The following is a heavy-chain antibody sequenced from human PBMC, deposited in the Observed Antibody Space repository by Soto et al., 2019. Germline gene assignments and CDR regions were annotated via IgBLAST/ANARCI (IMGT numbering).Heavy chain of an antibody. CDR3: ARERGGWYNCDY. J-gene: IGHJ4*02. D-gene: IGHD6-19*01. Sequence: QVQLVESGGGVVQPGRSLRLSCAASGFTFSSYAMHWVRQAPGKGLEWVAVISYDGSNKYYADSVKGRFTISRDNSKNTLYLKMNSLRAEDTAVYYCARERGGWYNCDYWGQGTLVTVSS. CDR1: GFTFSSYA. CDR2: ISYDGSNK. V-gene: IGHV3-30-3*01.